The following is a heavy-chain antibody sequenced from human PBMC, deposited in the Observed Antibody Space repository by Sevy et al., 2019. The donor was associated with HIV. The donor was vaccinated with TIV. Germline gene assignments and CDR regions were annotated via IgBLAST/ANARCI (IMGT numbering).Heavy chain of an antibody. J-gene: IGHJ4*02. CDR3: ARDILGGELSFVVSRAYNDY. CDR2: ISYDGSNK. CDR1: GFTFSSYA. V-gene: IGHV3-30-3*01. Sequence: GGSLRLSCAASGFTFSSYAMHWVRQAPGKGLEWVAVISYDGSNKYYADSVKGRFTISRDNSKNTLYLQMNSLRAEDTAVYYCARDILGGELSFVVSRAYNDYWGQGTLVTVSS. D-gene: IGHD3-16*02.